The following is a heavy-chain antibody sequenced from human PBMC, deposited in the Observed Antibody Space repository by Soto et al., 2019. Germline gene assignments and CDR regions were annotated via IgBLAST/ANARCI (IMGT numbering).Heavy chain of an antibody. D-gene: IGHD2-2*01. Sequence: SETLSLTCTVSGGSISSSSYYWGWIRQPPGKGLEWIGSIYYSGSTYYNPSLKSRVTISVDTSKNQFSLKLSSVTAADTAVYYCVRQRTHYCSSTSCKVYYGMDVWGQGTTVTVSS. CDR3: VRQRTHYCSSTSCKVYYGMDV. CDR2: IYYSGST. V-gene: IGHV4-39*01. CDR1: GGSISSSSYY. J-gene: IGHJ6*02.